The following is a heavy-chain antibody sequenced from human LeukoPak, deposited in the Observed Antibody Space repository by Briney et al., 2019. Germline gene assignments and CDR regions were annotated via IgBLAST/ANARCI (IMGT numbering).Heavy chain of an antibody. Sequence: ASVKVSCKASGYTFTGYYMHWVRQAPGQGLEWMGWINPNSGGTNYAQKFQGRVTMTRDTSISTAYMELSGLRSDDTAVYYCARTRAGYCSSTSCSDFDYWGQGTLVTVSS. CDR1: GYTFTGYY. CDR2: INPNSGGT. J-gene: IGHJ4*02. CDR3: ARTRAGYCSSTSCSDFDY. D-gene: IGHD2-2*01. V-gene: IGHV1-2*02.